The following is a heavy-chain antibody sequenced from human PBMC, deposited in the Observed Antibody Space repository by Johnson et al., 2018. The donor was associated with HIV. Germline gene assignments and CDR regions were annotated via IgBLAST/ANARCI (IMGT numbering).Heavy chain of an antibody. CDR2: ISFDGSNK. J-gene: IGHJ3*02. V-gene: IGHV3-30*14. Sequence: QVQLVESGGGVVQPGGSLGLSCTASGFTFSRNAMHWVRQPPGKGLEWVAVISFDGSNKHYGDSLRGRFTISRDNSKNTLYLQMNSLRAEDTAVYYCARACRDGYTCDAFDIWGQGTMVTVSS. CDR1: GFTFSRNA. D-gene: IGHD5-24*01. CDR3: ARACRDGYTCDAFDI.